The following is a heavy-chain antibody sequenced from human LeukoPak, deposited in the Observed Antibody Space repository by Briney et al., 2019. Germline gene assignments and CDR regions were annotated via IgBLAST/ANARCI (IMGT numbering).Heavy chain of an antibody. D-gene: IGHD2-2*01. V-gene: IGHV3-30*02. CDR1: EFTFSNYG. CDR3: AKAGNCSSTSCYSPYYYYYYMDV. J-gene: IGHJ6*03. CDR2: IRYDGSNK. Sequence: GGSLRLSFAASEFTFSNYGMHWVRQAPGKGLEWVAFIRYDGSNKYYADSVKGRFTISRDNSKNTLYLQMNSLRAEDTAVYYCAKAGNCSSTSCYSPYYYYYYMDVWGKGTTVTISS.